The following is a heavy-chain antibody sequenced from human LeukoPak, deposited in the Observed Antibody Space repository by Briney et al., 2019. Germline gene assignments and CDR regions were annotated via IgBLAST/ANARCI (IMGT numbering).Heavy chain of an antibody. CDR2: IYYSGST. CDR1: GGSISSYY. J-gene: IGHJ4*02. V-gene: IGHV4-59*01. Sequence: SETLSLTCTVSGGSISSYYWSWIRQLPGKGLEWIGYIYYSGSTNYNPSLKSRVTISVDTSKNQFSLKLSSVTAADTAVYYCARAPYGDYMLDYWGQGTLVTVSS. CDR3: ARAPYGDYMLDY. D-gene: IGHD4-17*01.